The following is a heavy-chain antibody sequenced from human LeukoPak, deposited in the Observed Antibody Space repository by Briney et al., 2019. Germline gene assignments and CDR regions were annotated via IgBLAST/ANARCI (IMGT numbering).Heavy chain of an antibody. CDR1: GDSVSSNSAA. D-gene: IGHD6-13*01. Sequence: SQTLSLTCAISGDSVSSNSAAWNWIRQSPSRGLEWLGRTFYRSKWYNDYALSVKSRITINPDTSENQFSLQLNSVIPENTAVYYCAYSNKGRFDYWGQGTLVTVSS. CDR3: AYSNKGRFDY. J-gene: IGHJ4*02. CDR2: TFYRSKWYN. V-gene: IGHV6-1*01.